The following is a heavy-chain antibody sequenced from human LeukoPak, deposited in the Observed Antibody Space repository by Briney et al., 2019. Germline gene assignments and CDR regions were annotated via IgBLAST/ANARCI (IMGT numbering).Heavy chain of an antibody. CDR2: TYYRSKRYY. Sequence: SQTLSLTCAISGDSVSRTDGGWNWIRQSPSRGLEWLGRTYYRSKRYYDDALSVESRISIKPDTSKNQLTLQLNSVTPEGTALYFCARGGLVRGSINSFIAFDVWGQGIMVTVSS. V-gene: IGHV6-1*01. J-gene: IGHJ3*01. CDR1: GDSVSRTDGG. CDR3: ARGGLVRGSINSFIAFDV. D-gene: IGHD3-10*01.